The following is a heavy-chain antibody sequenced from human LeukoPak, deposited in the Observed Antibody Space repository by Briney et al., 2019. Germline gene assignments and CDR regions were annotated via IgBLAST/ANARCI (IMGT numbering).Heavy chain of an antibody. V-gene: IGHV6-1*01. Sequence: SQTLSLACAISGHIVSSNSAAWNWIRQSASRGLEWLGRIYYRSKWYNDYAVSVKSRITINPDTSKNQFSLQLNSVTPEDTAVYYCAREAEITRFDYWGQGTLVTVSS. CDR3: AREAEITRFDY. D-gene: IGHD5-24*01. J-gene: IGHJ4*02. CDR1: GHIVSSNSAA. CDR2: IYYRSKWYN.